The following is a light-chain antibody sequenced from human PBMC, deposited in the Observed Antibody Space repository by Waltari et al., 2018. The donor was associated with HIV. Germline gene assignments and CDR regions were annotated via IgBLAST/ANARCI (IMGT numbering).Light chain of an antibody. CDR2: EVS. CDR1: SSDVGGYNY. V-gene: IGLV2-8*01. Sequence: QSALTQPPSASGSPGQSVTIPCTGTSSDVGGYNYVSWYQQHPGKAPKLMIYEVSKRPSGVPDRFSGFRSGNTASLTVSGLQAEDEADYYCSSYAGSNNLEVFGTGTKVTVL. CDR3: SSYAGSNNLEV. J-gene: IGLJ1*01.